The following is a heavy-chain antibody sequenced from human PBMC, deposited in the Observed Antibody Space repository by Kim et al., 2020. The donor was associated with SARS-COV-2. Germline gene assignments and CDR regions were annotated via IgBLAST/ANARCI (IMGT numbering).Heavy chain of an antibody. J-gene: IGHJ4*02. V-gene: IGHV4-59*01. Sequence: PPLKSRVTISIDTTKNQFSLNLGSVTAADTGVYYCAREGYNILTGYYLEYWGQGILVTVSS. D-gene: IGHD3-9*01. CDR3: AREGYNILTGYYLEY.